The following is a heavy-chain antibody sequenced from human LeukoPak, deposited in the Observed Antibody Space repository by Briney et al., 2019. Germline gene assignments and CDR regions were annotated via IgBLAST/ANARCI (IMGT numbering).Heavy chain of an antibody. Sequence: SETLSLTCTVSGYSITSAYYWGWIRQSPGKGLAWIGSIYHSGSSYYNPSLKSRVTISVDTSKNHFSLKLSSVTAADTAVYYCARGGSELGFDIWGQGTMVTVSS. CDR2: IYHSGSS. D-gene: IGHD1-14*01. J-gene: IGHJ3*02. V-gene: IGHV4-38-2*02. CDR3: ARGGSELGFDI. CDR1: GYSITSAYY.